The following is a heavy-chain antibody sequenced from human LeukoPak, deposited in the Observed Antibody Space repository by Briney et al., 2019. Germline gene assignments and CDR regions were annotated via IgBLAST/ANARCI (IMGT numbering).Heavy chain of an antibody. CDR3: ARDRRGFGINWFDP. CDR2: INSDGSST. D-gene: IGHD3-10*01. Sequence: GSLRLSCAASGFTFSSYWMHWVRQAPGKGLVWVSRINSDGSSTSYAASVKGRFTISRDNAKNTLYLQMNSLRAEDTAVYYCARDRRGFGINWFDPWGQGTLVTVSS. CDR1: GFTFSSYW. V-gene: IGHV3-74*01. J-gene: IGHJ5*02.